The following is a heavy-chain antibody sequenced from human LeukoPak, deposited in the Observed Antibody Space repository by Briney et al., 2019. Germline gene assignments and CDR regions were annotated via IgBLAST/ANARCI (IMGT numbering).Heavy chain of an antibody. V-gene: IGHV3-21*01. CDR2: ISSSSSYI. CDR3: ARGHHHYDFWSGYTDY. D-gene: IGHD3-3*01. J-gene: IGHJ4*02. Sequence: GGSLRLSCAASGFTSSSYSMSWVRQAPGKGLEWVSSISSSSSYIYYADSVKGRFTISRDNAKNSLYLQMSSLRAEDTAVYYCARGHHHYDFWSGYTDYWGQGTLVTVSS. CDR1: GFTSSSYS.